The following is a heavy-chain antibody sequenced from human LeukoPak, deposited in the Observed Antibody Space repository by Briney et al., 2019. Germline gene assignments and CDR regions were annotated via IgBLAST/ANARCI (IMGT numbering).Heavy chain of an antibody. J-gene: IGHJ3*02. V-gene: IGHV4-30-2*01. CDR3: ARGSRAFDI. CDR1: GGSISSGGYS. CDR2: IYHSGST. Sequence: PSQTLSLTCAVSGGSISSGGYSWSWIRQPPGKGLEWIGYIYHSGSTYHNPSLKSRVTISVDRSKNQFSLKLSSVTAADTAVYYCARGSRAFDIWGQGTMVTVPS.